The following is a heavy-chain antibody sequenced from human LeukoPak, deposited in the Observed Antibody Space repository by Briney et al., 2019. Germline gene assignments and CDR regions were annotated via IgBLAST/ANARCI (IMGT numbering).Heavy chain of an antibody. V-gene: IGHV3-7*01. CDR2: IKEDGSET. CDR3: TREVSGSLYFDY. CDR1: GFTFRNYW. J-gene: IGHJ4*02. Sequence: GGSLRLSCAASGFTFRNYWMNWVRQAPGKGLECLANIKEDGSETYYADSVVGRFTISRDNAKNSLYLQMNSLRAEDTAVYYCTREVSGSLYFDYWGQGTLVTVSS. D-gene: IGHD1-26*01.